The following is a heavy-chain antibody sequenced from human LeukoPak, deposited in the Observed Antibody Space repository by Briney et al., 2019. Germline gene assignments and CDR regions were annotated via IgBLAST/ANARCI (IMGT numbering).Heavy chain of an antibody. CDR2: TNGDGRST. CDR3: ARGNIAAAGIHY. Sequence: GGSLRLSCAASGFTFSSYWMHLVRQAPGKGLVWVSRTNGDGRSTTYVDSVMGRFTISRDNAKNTLYLQMNSVRAEDTAVYYCARGNIAAAGIHYWGQGTLVIVSS. D-gene: IGHD6-13*01. CDR1: GFTFSSYW. J-gene: IGHJ4*02. V-gene: IGHV3-74*01.